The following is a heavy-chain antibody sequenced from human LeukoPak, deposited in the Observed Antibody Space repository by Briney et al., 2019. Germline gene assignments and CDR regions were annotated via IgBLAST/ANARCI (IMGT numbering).Heavy chain of an antibody. Sequence: PSEALSLTCTVSGGSVSSGSYYWSWIRQPPGKGLEWIGYIYYSGSTNYNPSLKSRVTISVDTSKNQFSLKLSSVTAADTAVYYCARGSVYFTCSGGSCTDAFDIWGQGTMVTVSS. CDR2: IYYSGST. CDR1: GGSVSSGSYY. J-gene: IGHJ3*02. D-gene: IGHD2-15*01. V-gene: IGHV4-61*01. CDR3: ARGSVYFTCSGGSCTDAFDI.